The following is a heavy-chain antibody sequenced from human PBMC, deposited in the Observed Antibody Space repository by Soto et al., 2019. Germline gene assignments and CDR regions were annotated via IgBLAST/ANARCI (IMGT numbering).Heavy chain of an antibody. Sequence: PGGSLRLSCAASGFTFGNYLMTWVRQAPGKGLEWVSAISGSGGSTYYADSVKGRLTISRDNSKNTLYLQMNSLRAEDTAVYYCAKAGYYDFWSGYPDWFDPWGQGTLVTVSS. V-gene: IGHV3-23*01. D-gene: IGHD3-3*01. CDR3: AKAGYYDFWSGYPDWFDP. J-gene: IGHJ5*02. CDR2: ISGSGGST. CDR1: GFTFGNYL.